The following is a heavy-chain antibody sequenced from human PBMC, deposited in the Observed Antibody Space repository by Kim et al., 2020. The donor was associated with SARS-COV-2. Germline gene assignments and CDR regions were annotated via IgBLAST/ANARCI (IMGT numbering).Heavy chain of an antibody. CDR3: ARRGAFDF. V-gene: IGHV3-48*03. J-gene: IGHJ3*01. CDR2: ISTTTI. CDR1: GFTFSTYE. Sequence: GGSLRLSCAASGFTFSTYEMNWLRQAPGKGLEWLSYISTTTIYYADSVKGRFTISRDNAKNSLYLQMNSLRAEDTAVYYCARRGAFDFWGRGTLVTVSS.